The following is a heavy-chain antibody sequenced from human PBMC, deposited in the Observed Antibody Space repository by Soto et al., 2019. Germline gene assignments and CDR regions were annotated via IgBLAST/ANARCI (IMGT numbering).Heavy chain of an antibody. Sequence: EVQLVESGGGLVQPGGSLRLSCAASGFTFSSYSMNWVRQAPGKGLEWVSSISSSSSYIYYADSVKGRFTISRDNAKNSLYLQMNSLRAEDTAVYYCARGSGSYSGSYYWGQGTLVTVSS. V-gene: IGHV3-21*01. J-gene: IGHJ4*02. CDR3: ARGSGSYSGSYY. CDR1: GFTFSSYS. D-gene: IGHD1-26*01. CDR2: ISSSSSYI.